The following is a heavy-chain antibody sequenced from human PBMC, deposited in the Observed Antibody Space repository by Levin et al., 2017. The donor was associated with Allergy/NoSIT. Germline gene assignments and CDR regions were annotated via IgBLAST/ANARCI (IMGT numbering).Heavy chain of an antibody. CDR1: GGSISSYY. CDR3: ARDRSVIATSGTHYDYGMDG. V-gene: IGHV4-59*01. D-gene: IGHD6-13*01. Sequence: GSLRLSCTVSGGSISSYYWSWIRQPPGKGLEWIGYIYYSGSTNYNPSLKSRVTISVDTSKNQFSLKLRSVTAADTAVYFCARDRSVIATSGTHYDYGMDGWGQGTTVTVSS. J-gene: IGHJ6*01. CDR2: IYYSGST.